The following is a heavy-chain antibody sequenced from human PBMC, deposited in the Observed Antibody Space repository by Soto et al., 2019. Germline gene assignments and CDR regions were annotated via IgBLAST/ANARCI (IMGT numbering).Heavy chain of an antibody. CDR1: GYSISSGYY. CDR2: IYHSGST. CDR3: ARDLLGVVVPATPGFFDY. Sequence: TLSLTCAVSGYSISSGYYWGWIRQPPGKGLEWIGSIYHSGSTYYNPSLKSRVTISVDTSKNQFSLKLSSVTAADTAVYYCARDLLGVVVPATPGFFDYWGQGTLVTVSS. D-gene: IGHD2-2*01. J-gene: IGHJ4*02. V-gene: IGHV4-38-2*02.